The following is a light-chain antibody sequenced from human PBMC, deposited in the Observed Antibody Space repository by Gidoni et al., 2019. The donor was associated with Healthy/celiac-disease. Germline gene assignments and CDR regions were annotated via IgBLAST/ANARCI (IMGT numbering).Light chain of an antibody. CDR3: QQYYSTPDT. J-gene: IGKJ2*01. Sequence: DIVMTQSPDSLAVSLGERATINRKSSQSGLNSSNDKNYLAWYQQKPGQPPKLLIYWASTRESGVPDRFSGSGSGTDFTLTISSLQAEDVAVYYCQQYYSTPDTFGQGTKLQIK. V-gene: IGKV4-1*01. CDR2: WAS. CDR1: QSGLNSSNDKNY.